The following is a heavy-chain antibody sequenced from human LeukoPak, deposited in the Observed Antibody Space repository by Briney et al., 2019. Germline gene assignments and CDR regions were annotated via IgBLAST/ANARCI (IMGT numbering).Heavy chain of an antibody. CDR2: FDPEDGET. J-gene: IGHJ5*02. Sequence: ASVKVSCKVSGYTLTELSMHWVRQAPGKGLEWMGGFDPEDGETIYAQKFQDRVTMTEDTSTDTAYMELSSLRSEDTAVYYCATGIGQVDYDFWSGYWMRGFDPWGQGTLVTVSS. CDR1: GYTLTELS. D-gene: IGHD3-3*01. CDR3: ATGIGQVDYDFWSGYWMRGFDP. V-gene: IGHV1-24*01.